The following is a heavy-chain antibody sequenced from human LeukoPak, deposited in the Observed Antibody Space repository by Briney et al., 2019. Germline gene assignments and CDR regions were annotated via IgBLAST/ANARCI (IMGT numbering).Heavy chain of an antibody. D-gene: IGHD5-18*01. V-gene: IGHV3-23*01. Sequence: GGSLRLSCAASGFTFSSYAMSWVRQAPGKGLEWVSAISGSGGSTYYADSVKGRFTISRDNSKNTLYLQMNSLRAEDTAVYYRAKHLDGYSYGAYFDYWGQGTLVTVSS. CDR3: AKHLDGYSYGAYFDY. CDR1: GFTFSSYA. J-gene: IGHJ4*02. CDR2: ISGSGGST.